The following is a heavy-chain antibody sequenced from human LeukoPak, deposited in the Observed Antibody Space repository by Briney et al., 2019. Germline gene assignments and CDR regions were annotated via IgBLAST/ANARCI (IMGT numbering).Heavy chain of an antibody. Sequence: SSETLSLTCTVSGGSISTYSWTWIRQPPGKGLKWIGNIYYSGSTNYNPSLKSRVTISIDTSKNQFSLKVSSVTAADTAVYYCARAHSSGWPHMFDPWGQGTLVTVPS. D-gene: IGHD6-19*01. CDR2: IYYSGST. V-gene: IGHV4-59*01. CDR1: GGSISTYS. CDR3: ARAHSSGWPHMFDP. J-gene: IGHJ5*02.